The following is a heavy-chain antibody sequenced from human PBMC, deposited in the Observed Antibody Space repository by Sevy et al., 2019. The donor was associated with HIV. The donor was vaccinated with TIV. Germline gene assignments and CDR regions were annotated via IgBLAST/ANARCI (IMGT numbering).Heavy chain of an antibody. V-gene: IGHV3-23*01. J-gene: IGHJ4*02. CDR1: GFTFSSYA. Sequence: GGSLRLSCAASGFTFSSYAMSWVRQAPGKGLEWVSAISGSGGSTYYADSVMGRFTISRDNSKNTLYLQMNSLRAEDTAVYYCAKCSDTTVVTDIDYWGQGTLVTVSS. CDR2: ISGSGGST. CDR3: AKCSDTTVVTDIDY. D-gene: IGHD4-17*01.